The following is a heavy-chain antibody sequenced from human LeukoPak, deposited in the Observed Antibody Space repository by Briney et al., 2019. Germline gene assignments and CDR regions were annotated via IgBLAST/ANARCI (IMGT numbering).Heavy chain of an antibody. CDR1: GGSISSSSYY. J-gene: IGHJ4*02. D-gene: IGHD5-24*01. CDR3: ARAGRQSEYYFDY. Sequence: SETLSLTCTVSGGSISSSSYYWGWIRQPPGKGLEWIGYIYYSGSTNYNPSLKSRVTISVDTSKNQFSLKLSPVTAADTAVYYCARAGRQSEYYFDYWGEGTLVTVSS. CDR2: IYYSGST. V-gene: IGHV4-61*05.